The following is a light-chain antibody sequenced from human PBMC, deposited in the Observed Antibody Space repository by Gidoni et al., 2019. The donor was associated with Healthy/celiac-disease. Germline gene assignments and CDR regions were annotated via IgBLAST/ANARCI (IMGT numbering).Light chain of an antibody. J-gene: IGKJ4*01. V-gene: IGKV3-11*01. CDR1: QSVSSY. CDR3: QQRSNWPLGERT. CDR2: DAS. Sequence: EIVLTQSPATLSLSPGERATLSCRASQSVSSYLAWYQQKPGQAPRLLIYDASNRATGIPARFSGSGSGTDFTLTISSLEPEDFAVYYCQQRSNWPLGERTFGGGTKVEIK.